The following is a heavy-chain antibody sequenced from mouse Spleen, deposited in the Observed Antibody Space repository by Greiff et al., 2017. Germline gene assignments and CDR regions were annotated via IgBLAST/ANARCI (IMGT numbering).Heavy chain of an antibody. V-gene: IGHV5-9-3*01. CDR1: GFTFSSYA. Sequence: EVQLVESGGGLVKLGGSLKLSCAASGFTFSSYAMSWVRQTPEKRLEWVATISSGGGNTYYPDSVKGRFTISRDNAKNTLYLQMSSLKSEDTAMYYCARQRRRTTVVATDAMDYWGQGTSVTVSS. J-gene: IGHJ4*01. D-gene: IGHD1-1*01. CDR2: ISSGGGNT. CDR3: ARQRRRTTVVATDAMDY.